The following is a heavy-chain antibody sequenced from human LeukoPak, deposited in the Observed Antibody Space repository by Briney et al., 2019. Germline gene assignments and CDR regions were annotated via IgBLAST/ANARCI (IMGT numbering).Heavy chain of an antibody. D-gene: IGHD3-10*01. V-gene: IGHV1-69*05. J-gene: IGHJ6*03. CDR3: ASFDYGSGSYYRGPYYYYTDV. CDR1: GGTFSSYA. Sequence: ASVKVSCKASGGTFSSYAISWVRQAPGQGLEWMGGIIPIFGTANYAQKFQGRVTITTDESTSTAYMELSSLRSEDTAVYYCASFDYGSGSYYRGPYYYYTDVWGKGTTVTVSS. CDR2: IIPIFGTA.